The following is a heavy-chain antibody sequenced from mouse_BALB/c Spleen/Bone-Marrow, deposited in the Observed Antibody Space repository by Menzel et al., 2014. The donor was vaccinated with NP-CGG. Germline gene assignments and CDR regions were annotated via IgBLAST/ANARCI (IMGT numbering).Heavy chain of an antibody. CDR3: AKRGNYGYFDY. J-gene: IGHJ2*01. CDR1: GFSLTSYG. CDR2: IWRGGST. Sequence: QVHVKQSGPSLVQPSQSLSITCTVSGFSLTSYGLHWVRQSPGKGLEWLGVIWRGGSTDYNAAFMSRLSITKDNSKSQVFFKMNSLQADDTAIYYCAKRGNYGYFDYWGQGTTLTVSS. D-gene: IGHD2-1*01. V-gene: IGHV2-5-1*01.